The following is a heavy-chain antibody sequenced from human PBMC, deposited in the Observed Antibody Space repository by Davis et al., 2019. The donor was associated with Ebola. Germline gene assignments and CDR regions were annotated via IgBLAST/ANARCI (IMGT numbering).Heavy chain of an antibody. J-gene: IGHJ4*02. CDR2: ISYGGST. CDR1: GASISSDDYY. CDR3: ASWGREGY. Sequence: SETLSLTCTVSGASISSDDYYWTWIRQHPGKGLEWIGYISYGGSTYYNPSLKSRVTISVDTSKNQFSLKLSSVTAADTAVYYCASWGREGYWGQGTLVTVSS. V-gene: IGHV4-31*03. D-gene: IGHD3-16*01.